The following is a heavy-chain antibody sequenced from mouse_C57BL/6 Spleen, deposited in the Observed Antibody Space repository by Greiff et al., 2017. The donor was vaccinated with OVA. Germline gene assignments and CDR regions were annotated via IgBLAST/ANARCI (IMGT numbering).Heavy chain of an antibody. J-gene: IGHJ4*01. D-gene: IGHD1-1*01. CDR1: GYTFTSYW. CDR2: IYPGSGST. Sequence: QVQLQQPGAELVKPGASVKMSCKASGYTFTSYWITWVKQRPGQGLEWIGDIYPGSGSTNYNEKFKSKATLTVDTSSSTAYMQLSSLTSEDSAVYYCARHDYDSSYYAMDYWGQGTSVTVSS. V-gene: IGHV1-55*01. CDR3: ARHDYDSSYYAMDY.